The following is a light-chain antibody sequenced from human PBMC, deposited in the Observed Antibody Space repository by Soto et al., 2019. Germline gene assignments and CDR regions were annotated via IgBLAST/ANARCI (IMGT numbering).Light chain of an antibody. Sequence: QSVLTQAPSVFGAPGQRVTISCTGSTSNIGAGYNVNWYQQLPGIAPKLLIYVNNTRPSGVPDRFSGSKSGTSASLAITGLQAEDEADYYCQSYDSSLSGYVFGTGTKLTVL. CDR2: VNN. CDR3: QSYDSSLSGYV. CDR1: TSNIGAGYN. V-gene: IGLV1-40*01. J-gene: IGLJ1*01.